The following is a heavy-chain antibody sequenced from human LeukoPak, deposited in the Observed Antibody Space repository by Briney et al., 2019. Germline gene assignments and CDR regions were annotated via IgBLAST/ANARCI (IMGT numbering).Heavy chain of an antibody. CDR3: GKVSQDIVVVGPFDY. J-gene: IGHJ4*02. CDR1: GFTFSDYY. Sequence: GGSLRLSCAASGFTFSDYYMSWIRQAPGKGLEWVSYISSSGSTIYYADSVKGRFTISRDNSKNTLYLQMNSLRAEDTAVYYCGKVSQDIVVVGPFDYWGQGTLVTVSS. V-gene: IGHV3-11*01. CDR2: ISSSGSTI. D-gene: IGHD2-2*01.